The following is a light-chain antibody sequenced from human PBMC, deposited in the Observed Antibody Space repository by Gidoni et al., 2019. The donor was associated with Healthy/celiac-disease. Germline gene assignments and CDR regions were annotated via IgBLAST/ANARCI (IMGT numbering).Light chain of an antibody. CDR2: AAS. CDR1: QGISYS. Sequence: DIQMTQSASSLSASVGDRVTITCRAGQGISYSLAWYQQKPGKAPKLLLYAASRLESGVASRFSGSGSGTDYTLTISSLQPEDFATYYCQQYYSTPPAGTFGQGTKVEIK. V-gene: IGKV1-NL1*01. J-gene: IGKJ1*01. CDR3: QQYYSTPPAGT.